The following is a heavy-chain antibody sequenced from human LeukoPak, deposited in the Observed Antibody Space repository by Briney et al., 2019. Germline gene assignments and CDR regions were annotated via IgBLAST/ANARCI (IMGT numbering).Heavy chain of an antibody. CDR1: GFTFSHYA. Sequence: GGSLRLSCAASGFTFSHYAMSWVRQAPGKGLEWISAITDSGGDTYYADSVKGRFTISRDNSKNTLDLQMNSLRAEDTAVYYCAKDRTRGIFDYWGQGTLVTVSS. CDR3: AKDRTRGIFDY. D-gene: IGHD1-20*01. V-gene: IGHV3-23*01. J-gene: IGHJ4*02. CDR2: ITDSGGDT.